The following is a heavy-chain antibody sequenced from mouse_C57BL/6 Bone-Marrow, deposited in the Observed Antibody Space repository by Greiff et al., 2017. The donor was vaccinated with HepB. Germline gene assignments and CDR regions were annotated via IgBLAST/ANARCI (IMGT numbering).Heavy chain of an antibody. D-gene: IGHD2-4*01. V-gene: IGHV1-63*01. J-gene: IGHJ2*01. CDR3: ARSGLRHYFDY. Sequence: VQLQQSGAELVRPGTSVKMSCKASGYTFTNYWIGWAKQRPGHGLEWIGDIYPGGGYTNYNEKFKGKATLTADKSSSTAYMQLSSLTSEDSAIYYCARSGLRHYFDYWGQGTTLTVSS. CDR1: GYTFTNYW. CDR2: IYPGGGYT.